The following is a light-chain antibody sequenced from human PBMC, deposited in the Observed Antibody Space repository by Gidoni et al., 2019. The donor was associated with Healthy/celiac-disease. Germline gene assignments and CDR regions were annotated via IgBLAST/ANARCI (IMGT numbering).Light chain of an antibody. V-gene: IGLV1-40*01. CDR2: GNS. CDR3: QSYDSSLSAYVV. CDR1: SSNIGAGYD. Sequence: QSVLTPPPSVSGAPAQRVTISCTGSSSNIGAGYDVHWYQQLPGTAPKLLIYGNSNRPSGVPDRFSGSKSGTSASLAITGLQAEDEADYYCQSYDSSLSAYVVFGGGTKLTVL. J-gene: IGLJ2*01.